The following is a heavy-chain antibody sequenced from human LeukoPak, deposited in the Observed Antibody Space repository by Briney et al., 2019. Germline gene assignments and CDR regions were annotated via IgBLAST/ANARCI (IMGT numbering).Heavy chain of an antibody. J-gene: IGHJ4*02. CDR2: ISGSGGST. CDR3: ARQKYLRGPDVEYFDY. CDR1: EFTFSNYA. V-gene: IGHV3-23*01. D-gene: IGHD5/OR15-5a*01. Sequence: GGSLRLSCAASEFTFSNYAMNWVRQAPGKGLEWVSGISGSGGSTDYAQSAKGRFTISRDNSKNTLYLHLNSLRAEDTAVYYCARQKYLRGPDVEYFDYWGQGTLVTVSS.